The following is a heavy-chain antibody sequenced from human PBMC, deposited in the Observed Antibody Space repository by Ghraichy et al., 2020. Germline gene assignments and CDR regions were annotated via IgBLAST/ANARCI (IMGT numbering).Heavy chain of an antibody. J-gene: IGHJ4*02. Sequence: SETLSLTCTVSGGSISSSSYYWGWIRQPPGKGLEWIGSIYYSGSTYYNPSLKSRVTISVDTSKNQFSLKLSSVTAADTAVYYCARLLSRYCSGGSCYGFDYWGQGTLVTVSS. CDR2: IYYSGST. V-gene: IGHV4-39*01. CDR1: GGSISSSSYY. D-gene: IGHD2-15*01. CDR3: ARLLSRYCSGGSCYGFDY.